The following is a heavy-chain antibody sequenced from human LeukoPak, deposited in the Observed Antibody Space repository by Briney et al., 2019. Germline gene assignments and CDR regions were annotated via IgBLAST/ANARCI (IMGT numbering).Heavy chain of an antibody. CDR1: GFTFSSYS. CDR3: ARVGIQLCVDY. Sequence: GGSLRLSCAASGFTFSSYSMNWVRQAPGKGLEWVSYISSSSNTIYYADSVKGRFTISRDNAKNSLYLQMNSLRAEDTAVYYCARVGIQLCVDYWGQGTLVTVSS. D-gene: IGHD5-18*01. J-gene: IGHJ4*02. V-gene: IGHV3-48*01. CDR2: ISSSSNTI.